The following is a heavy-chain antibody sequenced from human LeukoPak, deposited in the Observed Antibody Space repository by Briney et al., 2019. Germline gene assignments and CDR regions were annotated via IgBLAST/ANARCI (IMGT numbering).Heavy chain of an antibody. Sequence: PGGSLRLSCAASGFTFSNYAMSWVRQAPGKGLEWVSVISGSGGSTNFADSVKGRFTSSRDNSKNTLYLQMHSLRVEDTAVYYCAQGRLGYSYGAFGHWGQGTLVTVSS. CDR1: GFTFSNYA. CDR2: ISGSGGST. D-gene: IGHD5-18*01. J-gene: IGHJ4*02. V-gene: IGHV3-23*01. CDR3: AQGRLGYSYGAFGH.